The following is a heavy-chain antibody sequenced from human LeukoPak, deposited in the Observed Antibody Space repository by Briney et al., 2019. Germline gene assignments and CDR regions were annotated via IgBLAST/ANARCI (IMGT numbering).Heavy chain of an antibody. CDR3: ARGRITMVRGVFDY. V-gene: IGHV4-59*12. Sequence: SSETLSLTCIVSGGSLSSYYWRWIRHPPSKGREWVGYIYYTWSTKYNPSLKSRVTISVDTSKNQFSLKLSSVTAADTAVYYCARGRITMVRGVFDYWGQGTLVTVSS. CDR1: GGSLSSYY. CDR2: IYYTWST. J-gene: IGHJ4*02. D-gene: IGHD3-10*01.